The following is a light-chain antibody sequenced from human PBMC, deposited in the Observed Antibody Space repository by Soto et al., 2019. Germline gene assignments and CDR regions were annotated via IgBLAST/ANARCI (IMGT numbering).Light chain of an antibody. J-gene: IGKJ3*01. Sequence: DIQMTQSPSSLSASVGDRVTITCQASQDIRKYLNWYQQKPGRAPKLLIYGASNLETGVPSRFSGSGYETDFIFPISSLQPQDIATYYCQHYDNLPPFTFGPGTKVAIK. V-gene: IGKV1-33*01. CDR3: QHYDNLPPFT. CDR2: GAS. CDR1: QDIRKY.